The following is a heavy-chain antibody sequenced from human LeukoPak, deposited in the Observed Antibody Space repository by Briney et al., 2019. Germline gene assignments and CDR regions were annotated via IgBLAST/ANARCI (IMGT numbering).Heavy chain of an antibody. V-gene: IGHV3-23*01. Sequence: GGSLRLSCAASGFTFTTYAMNWVRQAPGKGLERVSAISGSGGSTYYADSVKGRFTISRDNSKNTLYLQMNSLRAEDTAVYYCAKRAAGTSSYYYYMDVWGKGTTVTVSS. CDR1: GFTFTTYA. CDR2: ISGSGGST. D-gene: IGHD6-13*01. CDR3: AKRAAGTSSYYYYMDV. J-gene: IGHJ6*03.